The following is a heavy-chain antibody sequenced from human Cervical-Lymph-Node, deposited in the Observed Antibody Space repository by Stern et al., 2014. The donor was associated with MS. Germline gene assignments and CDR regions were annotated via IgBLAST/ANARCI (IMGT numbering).Heavy chain of an antibody. V-gene: IGHV3-21*01. D-gene: IGHD3-22*01. J-gene: IGHJ4*02. CDR3: ATGYYDSTESSFFDF. Sequence: EVQLVESGGGLVNPGGSLRLSCEVSGFTLRTSSMNWVRQAPGKGLEWVSSISGSTNYIYYADSVKGRFTISRDSAANSLYLHMNYLSAEDTAVYYCATGYYDSTESSFFDFWGQGTLVTVSS. CDR1: GFTLRTSS. CDR2: ISGSTNYI.